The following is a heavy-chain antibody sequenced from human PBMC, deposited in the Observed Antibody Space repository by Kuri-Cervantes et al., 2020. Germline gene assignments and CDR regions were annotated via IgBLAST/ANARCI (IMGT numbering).Heavy chain of an antibody. D-gene: IGHD3-3*01. Sequence: GESLKIPCAASGFTFRSYWKHWVRQAPGKGLVWVSRINSDGSSTSYADSVKGRFPISRDNAKNTLYLPMNSLRAEDTAVYYCARGEVYYDFWSGYYPNWFDPWGQGTLVTVSS. CDR1: GFTFRSYW. V-gene: IGHV3-74*01. CDR3: ARGEVYYDFWSGYYPNWFDP. CDR2: INSDGSST. J-gene: IGHJ5*02.